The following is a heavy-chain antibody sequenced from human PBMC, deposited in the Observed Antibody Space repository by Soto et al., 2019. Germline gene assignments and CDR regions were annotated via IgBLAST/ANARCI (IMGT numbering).Heavy chain of an antibody. D-gene: IGHD2-15*01. CDR3: ARGYCSGGTCYLSEAFDI. J-gene: IGHJ3*02. V-gene: IGHV1-2*02. Sequence: EASVKVSCKASGYTFTGYYIHWVRQAPGQGLEWMGWVNPNSGGANYSQNFQGRVTMTRDTSITTAYMELSRLRSDDTAEYYCARGYCSGGTCYLSEAFDIWGQGTMVTVSS. CDR2: VNPNSGGA. CDR1: GYTFTGYY.